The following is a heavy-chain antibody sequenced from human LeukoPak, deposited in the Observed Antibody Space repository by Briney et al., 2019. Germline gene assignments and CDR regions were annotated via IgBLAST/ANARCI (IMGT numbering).Heavy chain of an antibody. D-gene: IGHD6-13*01. CDR1: GYTFTSYD. CDR2: MNPNSGNT. V-gene: IGHV1-8*02. CDR3: ATVGDSSSWYSFDY. Sequence: ASVKVSCKASGYTFTSYDINWVRQATGQGLEWMGWMNPNSGNTGYAQKFQGRVTMTEDTSTDTAYMELSSLRSEDTAVYYCATVGDSSSWYSFDYWGQGTLVTVSS. J-gene: IGHJ4*02.